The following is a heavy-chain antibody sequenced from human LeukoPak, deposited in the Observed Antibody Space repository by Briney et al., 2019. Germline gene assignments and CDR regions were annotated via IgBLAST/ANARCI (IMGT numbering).Heavy chain of an antibody. Sequence: GRSLRLSCAASGFTFDDYAMHWVRQAPGKGLEWVSGISWNSGSIGYADSVKGRFTISRDNAKNSLYLQMNSLRAEDTALYYCAKDNFLAARPVGLFIGNWFDPWGQGTLVTVSS. CDR2: ISWNSGSI. D-gene: IGHD6-6*01. J-gene: IGHJ5*02. CDR1: GFTFDDYA. V-gene: IGHV3-9*01. CDR3: AKDNFLAARPVGLFIGNWFDP.